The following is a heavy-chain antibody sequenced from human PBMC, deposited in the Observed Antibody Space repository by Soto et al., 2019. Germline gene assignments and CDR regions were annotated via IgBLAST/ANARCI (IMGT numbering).Heavy chain of an antibody. CDR1: GYTFTSYC. Sequence: ALVKVCRKASGYTFTSYCISCVHPAPGQGLEWMGWISAYNGNTNYAQKLQGRVTMTTDTSTSTAYMELRSLRSDDTAVYYCARGAVAGTAWFDPWGQGTLVTVSS. D-gene: IGHD6-19*01. CDR2: ISAYNGNT. J-gene: IGHJ5*02. V-gene: IGHV1-18*01. CDR3: ARGAVAGTAWFDP.